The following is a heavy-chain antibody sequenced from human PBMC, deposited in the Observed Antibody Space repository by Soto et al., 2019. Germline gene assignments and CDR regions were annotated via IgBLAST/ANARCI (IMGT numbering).Heavy chain of an antibody. D-gene: IGHD5-18*01. CDR3: AREGYSHGPFDY. V-gene: IGHV4-59*01. Sequence: SVTLTFTCSISGGSISGYHWNWIRQPPGKGLEWIGYIYYSGSTNYNPSLKSRVTISVDTSKNQFSLKLSSVTATDTAVYYCAREGYSHGPFDYWGLGTLVTVSS. CDR2: IYYSGST. J-gene: IGHJ4*01. CDR1: GGSISGYH.